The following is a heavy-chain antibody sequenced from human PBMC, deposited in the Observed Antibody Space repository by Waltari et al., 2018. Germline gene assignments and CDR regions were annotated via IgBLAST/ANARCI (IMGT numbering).Heavy chain of an antibody. Sequence: EVQLVESGGGLIQPGGSLRLSCAASGFTVSAYSMSWFRQAPGEGLEWVSSIYAGGSTYYADSVKGRFTISRDNSKNTLYLQMDSLRAEDTALYFCARLAAAGLTGSPLDYWGQGTLVTVSS. CDR2: IYAGGST. D-gene: IGHD6-13*01. CDR1: GFTVSAYS. CDR3: ARLAAAGLTGSPLDY. J-gene: IGHJ4*02. V-gene: IGHV3-53*01.